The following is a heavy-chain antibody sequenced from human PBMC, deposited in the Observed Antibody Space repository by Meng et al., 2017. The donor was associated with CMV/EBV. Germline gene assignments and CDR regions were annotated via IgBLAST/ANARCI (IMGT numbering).Heavy chain of an antibody. J-gene: IGHJ4*02. CDR2: IYPGDSDT. V-gene: IGHV5-51*04. CDR1: GYSFTSYW. Sequence: GESLKISCKGSGYSFTSYWIGWVRQMPGKGLEWMGIIYPGDSDTRYSPSFQGQITISAVKPISTAYLQWSSLKASDTAMYYCARGLIAARRGLFDYWGQGTLVTVSS. CDR3: ARGLIAARRGLFDY. D-gene: IGHD6-6*01.